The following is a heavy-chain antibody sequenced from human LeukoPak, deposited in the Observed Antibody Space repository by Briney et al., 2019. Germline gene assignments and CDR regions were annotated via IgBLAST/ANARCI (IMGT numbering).Heavy chain of an antibody. J-gene: IGHJ4*02. V-gene: IGHV1-69*04. D-gene: IGHD5-18*01. Sequence: ASVKVSCKASGGTFSSYAISWVRQAPGQGLEWMGRIIPILGIANYAQKFQGRVTITADKSTSTVYMELSSLRSEDTAVYYCARAVYSSPTPFDYWGQGTLVTVSS. CDR1: GGTFSSYA. CDR2: IIPILGIA. CDR3: ARAVYSSPTPFDY.